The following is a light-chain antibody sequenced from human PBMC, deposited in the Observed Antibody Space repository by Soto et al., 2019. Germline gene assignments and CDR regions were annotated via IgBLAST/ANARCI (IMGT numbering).Light chain of an antibody. V-gene: IGLV3-21*04. CDR1: NIGSKS. CDR3: QVWDSSSDHVV. J-gene: IGLJ2*01. CDR2: YDS. Sequence: SYELTQPPSVSVAPGKTARITCGGNNIGSKSVHWYQQKPGQAPVLVIYYDSDRPSGIPERFSGDNSGNTATLTIRRVEAGEEADSYCQVWDSSSDHVVFGGGTKLTVL.